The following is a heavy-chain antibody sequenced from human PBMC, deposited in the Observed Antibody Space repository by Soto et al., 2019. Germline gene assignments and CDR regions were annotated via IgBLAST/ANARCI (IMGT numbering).Heavy chain of an antibody. Sequence: GGSLRLSCAASGFTFSSYGMHWVRQAPGKGLEWVAVISYDGSNKYYADSVKGRFTISRDNSKNTLYLQMNSLRAEDTAVYYCAKGPPGGDTGEYYFDYWGQGTLVTVSS. CDR1: GFTFSSYG. CDR3: AKGPPGGDTGEYYFDY. J-gene: IGHJ4*02. CDR2: ISYDGSNK. D-gene: IGHD3-16*01. V-gene: IGHV3-30*18.